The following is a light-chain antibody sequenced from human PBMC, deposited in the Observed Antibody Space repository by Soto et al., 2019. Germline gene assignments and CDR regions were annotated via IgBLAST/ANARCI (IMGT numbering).Light chain of an antibody. Sequence: QSALTQPASVSGSPGQSITISCSGTSSNIGGYNVVSWYQQHPGKAPKVIVYEGIKRPSGVSDRFSGSTSGSTASLTISGLQDEDEAEYYGCSYVGATIYVFGRGTKVTGL. CDR3: CSYVGATIYV. CDR1: SSNIGGYNV. CDR2: EGI. J-gene: IGLJ1*01. V-gene: IGLV2-23*01.